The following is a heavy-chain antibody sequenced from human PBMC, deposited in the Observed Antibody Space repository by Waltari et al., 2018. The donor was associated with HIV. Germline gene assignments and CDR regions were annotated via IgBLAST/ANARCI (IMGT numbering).Heavy chain of an antibody. D-gene: IGHD6-13*01. Sequence: QVQLVQSGAEVKKPGSSVKVSCKASGGTFSRYAISWVRQAPGQGLEWMGRIIPIFGTANYAQKFQDRVTITADESTSTAYMELSSLRFEDTAVYYCASQNRGLIAAAGTGRYYYYGMDVWGQGTTDTVSS. CDR1: GGTFSRYA. J-gene: IGHJ6*02. CDR3: ASQNRGLIAAAGTGRYYYYGMDV. V-gene: IGHV1-69*18. CDR2: IIPIFGTA.